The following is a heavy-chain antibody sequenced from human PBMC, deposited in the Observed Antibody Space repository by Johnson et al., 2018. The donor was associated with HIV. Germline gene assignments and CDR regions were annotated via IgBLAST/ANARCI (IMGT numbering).Heavy chain of an antibody. CDR3: ATLNGHAFDI. Sequence: VQLVESGGGLVQPGGSLRLSCAASGFTFSSYWMSWVRQAPGKWLEWVANIKQGGSEKYFVDSLKGRFIISRDNAKNSLYLQMNSLRAEDTAVYYCATLNGHAFDIWGQGTMVTVSS. J-gene: IGHJ3*02. CDR2: IKQGGSEK. CDR1: GFTFSSYW. V-gene: IGHV3-7*05.